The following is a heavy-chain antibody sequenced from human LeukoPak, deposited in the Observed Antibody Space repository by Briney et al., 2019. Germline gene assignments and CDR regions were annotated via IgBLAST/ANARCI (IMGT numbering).Heavy chain of an antibody. CDR3: ARDWPANY. V-gene: IGHV4-61*02. CDR2: IYTSGST. Sequence: PSETLSLTCTVSGGSISSGSYYWSWIRQPAGKGLEWIGRIYTSGSTNYNPSLKSRVTISVDTSKNQFSLKLSSVTAADTAVYYCARDWPANYWGQGTLVTVSS. J-gene: IGHJ4*02. CDR1: GGSISSGSYY.